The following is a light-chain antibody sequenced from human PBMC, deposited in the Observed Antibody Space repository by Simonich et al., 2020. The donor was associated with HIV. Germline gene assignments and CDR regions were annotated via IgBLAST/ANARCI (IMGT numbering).Light chain of an antibody. CDR1: ALPKKS. V-gene: IGLV3-10*01. CDR2: EDS. CDR3: YSTDSSDNSV. Sequence: SYELTQPPSVSVSPGQTARITCTGDALPKKSASWYQPRSGQAPVLVIYEDSKRPSGIPEGFSGSSSGTMATLTIRGAQVEDEADYYCYSTDSSDNSVFGGGTKLTVL. J-gene: IGLJ2*01.